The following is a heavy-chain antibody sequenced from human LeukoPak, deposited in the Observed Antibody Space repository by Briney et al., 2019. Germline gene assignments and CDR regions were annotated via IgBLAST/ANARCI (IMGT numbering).Heavy chain of an antibody. J-gene: IGHJ3*02. CDR1: GGSISSGGYY. V-gene: IGHV4-31*03. CDR3: ARSPAAMHAFDI. Sequence: PSETLSLTCTVSGGSISSGGYYWSWIRQHPGKGLKWIGYIYYSGSTYYNPSLKSRVTISVDTSKNQFSLKLSSVTAADTAVYYCARSPAAMHAFDIWGQGTMVTVSS. D-gene: IGHD2-2*01. CDR2: IYYSGST.